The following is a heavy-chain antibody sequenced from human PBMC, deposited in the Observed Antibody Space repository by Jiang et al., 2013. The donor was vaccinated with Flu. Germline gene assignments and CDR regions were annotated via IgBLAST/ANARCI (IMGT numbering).Heavy chain of an antibody. Sequence: SGAEVKKPGASVKVSCKASGYTFTSYGISWVRQAPGQGLEWMGWISAYNGNTNYAQKLQGRVTMTTDTSTSTAYMELRSLRSDDTAVYYCARSPDYDYIWGSHIPYFFDYWGQGTLVTVSS. CDR3: ARSPDYDYIWGSHIPYFFDY. D-gene: IGHD3-16*01. CDR1: GYTFTSYG. V-gene: IGHV1-18*01. CDR2: ISAYNGNT. J-gene: IGHJ4*02.